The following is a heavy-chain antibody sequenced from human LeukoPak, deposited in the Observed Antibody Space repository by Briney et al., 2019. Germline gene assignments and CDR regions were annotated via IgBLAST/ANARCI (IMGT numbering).Heavy chain of an antibody. CDR1: GFTFSSYN. D-gene: IGHD3-3*01. V-gene: IGHV3-21*01. CDR2: ISDRSTYI. Sequence: GGSLRLSCAASGFTFSSYNMNWVRQAPGKGLEWVSSISDRSTYIYYADSVRGRFTVSRDNAENSLYLQMNNLRAEDTAVYYCARDPASDFASGYNSRWGQGTLVTVSS. CDR3: ARDPASDFASGYNSR. J-gene: IGHJ4*02.